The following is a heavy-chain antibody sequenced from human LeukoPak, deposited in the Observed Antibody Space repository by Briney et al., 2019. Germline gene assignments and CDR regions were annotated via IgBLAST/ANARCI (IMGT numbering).Heavy chain of an antibody. D-gene: IGHD6-19*01. CDR2: IYENGGTT. V-gene: IGHV3-23*01. Sequence: GGSLRLSCVGSGFTFRSHAMSWVRQAPEKGLEFVSGIYENGGTTYYADSVKGRFSISRDNSKNTLYLQMDSLRGEDTAVYYCAKDSRKQWLVDWFDPWGQGTLVTVSS. CDR1: GFTFRSHA. CDR3: AKDSRKQWLVDWFDP. J-gene: IGHJ5*02.